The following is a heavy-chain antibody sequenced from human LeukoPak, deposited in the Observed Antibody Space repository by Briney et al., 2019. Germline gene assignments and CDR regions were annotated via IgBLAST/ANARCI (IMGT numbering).Heavy chain of an antibody. D-gene: IGHD2-2*02. Sequence: PGGSLRLSCAASGFTFGSFWMTWVRQAPGKGVEWVANINQDGSQKYYVDSVRGRFTISRDNAQSSLYLQMNGLRAEDTAEYCCARDVYQLRNYYYGMDVWGQGTTVTVSS. V-gene: IGHV3-7*01. CDR3: ARDVYQLRNYYYGMDV. J-gene: IGHJ6*02. CDR2: INQDGSQK. CDR1: GFTFGSFW.